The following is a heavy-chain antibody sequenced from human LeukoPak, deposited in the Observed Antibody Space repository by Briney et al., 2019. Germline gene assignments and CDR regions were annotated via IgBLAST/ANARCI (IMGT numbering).Heavy chain of an antibody. D-gene: IGHD6-19*01. CDR2: ISESGDST. CDR1: GFTFSTYA. V-gene: IGHV3-23*01. J-gene: IGHJ4*02. CDR3: ARHSPRDSGWPFDS. Sequence: GGSLRLSCAASGFTFSTYAMSWVRQAPGKGLEWVSGISESGDSTYYADSVKGRFTISRDSSKNTFYLQMKNLRAEDTAIYYCARHSPRDSGWPFDSWGQGTLVTVPS.